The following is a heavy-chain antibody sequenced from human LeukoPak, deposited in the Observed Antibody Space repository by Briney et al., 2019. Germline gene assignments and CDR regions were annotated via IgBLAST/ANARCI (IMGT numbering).Heavy chain of an antibody. V-gene: IGHV3-23*01. CDR1: GFTFNNYA. CDR2: ISGSGGST. Sequence: GGSLRLSCAASGFTFNNYAMNWVRQAPGKGLEWVSGISGSGGSTYYADSVKGRFTISRDNSKNTLYLQMNSLRAEDTAVYYCAKDQTDYDFWSGYPGGFDYWGQGTLVTVSS. CDR3: AKDQTDYDFWSGYPGGFDY. D-gene: IGHD3-3*01. J-gene: IGHJ4*02.